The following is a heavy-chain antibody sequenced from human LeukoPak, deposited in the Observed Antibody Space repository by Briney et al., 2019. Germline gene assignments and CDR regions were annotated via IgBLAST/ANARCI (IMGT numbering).Heavy chain of an antibody. Sequence: SETLSLTCTVSGGSISSSSYYWGWIRQPPGKGLEWIGSIYYSGGTYYNPSLKSRVTISVDTSKNQFSLKLSSVTAADTAVYYCARDRNGQVDYWGQGTLVTVSS. V-gene: IGHV4-39*07. J-gene: IGHJ4*02. D-gene: IGHD1-14*01. CDR2: IYYSGGT. CDR3: ARDRNGQVDY. CDR1: GGSISSSSYY.